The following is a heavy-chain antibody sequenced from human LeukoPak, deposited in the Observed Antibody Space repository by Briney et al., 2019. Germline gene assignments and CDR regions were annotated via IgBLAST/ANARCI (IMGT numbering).Heavy chain of an antibody. J-gene: IGHJ4*02. CDR1: GGSINSYY. D-gene: IGHD2-15*01. CDR2: IYTIGTT. CDR3: GRQGYTASYNLVDS. Sequence: SETLSLTCSVSGGSINSYYWGWVRQPAGKGLEWIGRIYTIGTTHYSPSLKSRLTMSIDTSKNQFSLKLRSATAADTAVYYCGRQGYTASYNLVDSWSPGTLITVSS. V-gene: IGHV4-4*07.